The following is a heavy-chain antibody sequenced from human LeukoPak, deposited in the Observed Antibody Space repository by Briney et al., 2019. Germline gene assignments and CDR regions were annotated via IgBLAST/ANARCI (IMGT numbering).Heavy chain of an antibody. CDR1: GGSISSYY. Sequence: SETLSLTCTVSGGSISSYYWSWIRQPPGKGLEWIGYIYYSGSTNYTPSLKSRVTISVDTSKNQFSLKLSSVTAADTAVYYCARGGVIAVAALGMDVWGQGTTVTVSS. V-gene: IGHV4-59*01. CDR3: ARGGVIAVAALGMDV. J-gene: IGHJ6*02. CDR2: IYYSGST. D-gene: IGHD6-19*01.